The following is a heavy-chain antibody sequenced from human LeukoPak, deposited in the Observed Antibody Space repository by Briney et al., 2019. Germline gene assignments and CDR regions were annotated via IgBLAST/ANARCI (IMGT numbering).Heavy chain of an antibody. Sequence: SGGSLRLSCAASGFAFSDYYMSWIRQAPGKGLEWVSYISSSGSTIYYADSVKGRFTISRDNAKNSLHLQMNSLRAEDTAVYYCARAAMTTVKGWFDPWGQGTLVTVSS. V-gene: IGHV3-11*01. CDR3: ARAAMTTVKGWFDP. D-gene: IGHD4-11*01. CDR2: ISSSGSTI. CDR1: GFAFSDYY. J-gene: IGHJ5*02.